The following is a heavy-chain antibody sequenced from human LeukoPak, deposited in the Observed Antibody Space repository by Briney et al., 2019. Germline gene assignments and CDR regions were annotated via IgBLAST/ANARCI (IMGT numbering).Heavy chain of an antibody. CDR3: ARSIVVSVNYFYYGMDV. Sequence: SETLSLTCTVSGGSISSYYWNWIRPPPGKGLEWIGYIYYSGGTNYNPSLKSRVTISVDTSKNQFSLKLSSVTAADTAVYYCARSIVVSVNYFYYGMDVWGQGTTVTVSS. CDR1: GGSISSYY. CDR2: IYYSGGT. V-gene: IGHV4-59*08. J-gene: IGHJ6*02. D-gene: IGHD3-22*01.